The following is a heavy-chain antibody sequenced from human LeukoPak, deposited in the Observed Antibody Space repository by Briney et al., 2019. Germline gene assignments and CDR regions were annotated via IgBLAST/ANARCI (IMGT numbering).Heavy chain of an antibody. Sequence: SVKVSCKASGGTFSSYAISWVRQAPGQRLEWMGGIIPIFGTANYAQKFQGRVAMTEDTSTDTAYMELSSLRSEDTAVYYCATADYSSSYIDYWGQGTLVTVSS. CDR3: ATADYSSSYIDY. V-gene: IGHV1-69*06. D-gene: IGHD6-6*01. J-gene: IGHJ4*02. CDR2: IIPIFGTA. CDR1: GGTFSSYA.